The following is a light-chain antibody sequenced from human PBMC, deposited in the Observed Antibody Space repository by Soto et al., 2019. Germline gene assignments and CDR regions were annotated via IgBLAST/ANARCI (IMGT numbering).Light chain of an antibody. J-gene: IGKJ3*01. CDR3: QHYGTSAL. CDR1: QSVSDMY. Sequence: EIVLTQSPGTLSLSPGERATLSCRASQSVSDMYLAWYQQKPGQAPRLLIHASNRATAIPDRFSGSGSGTDFTLTISRLEPEDFAVYYCQHYGTSALFGPGTKVEIK. V-gene: IGKV3-20*01. CDR2: AS.